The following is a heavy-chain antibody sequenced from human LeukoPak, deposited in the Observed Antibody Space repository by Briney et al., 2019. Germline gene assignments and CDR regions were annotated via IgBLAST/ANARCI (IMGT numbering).Heavy chain of an antibody. Sequence: SETLSLTCTVSGGSISRHYWMWNRQPPGKGLEWLGYNYYTGSTNYNSSLGGRITILIDTSKNQFSLTLTSVTAADTAVYYCARQGGGYDWGQGILVTVSS. CDR3: ARQGGGYD. V-gene: IGHV4-59*08. CDR1: GGSISRHY. CDR2: NYYTGST. J-gene: IGHJ4*02. D-gene: IGHD5-12*01.